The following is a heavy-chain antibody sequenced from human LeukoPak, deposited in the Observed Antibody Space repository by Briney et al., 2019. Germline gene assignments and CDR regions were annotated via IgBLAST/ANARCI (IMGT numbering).Heavy chain of an antibody. CDR1: GYTFTSYG. CDR3: AREETAAANWFDP. D-gene: IGHD6-13*01. V-gene: IGHV1-69*05. J-gene: IGHJ5*02. CDR2: IIPIFGTA. Sequence: SVKVSCKASGYTFTSYGISWVRQAPGQGLEWMGRIIPIFGTANYAQKFQGRVTITTDESTSTAYMELSSLRSEDTAVYYCAREETAAANWFDPWGQGTLVTVSS.